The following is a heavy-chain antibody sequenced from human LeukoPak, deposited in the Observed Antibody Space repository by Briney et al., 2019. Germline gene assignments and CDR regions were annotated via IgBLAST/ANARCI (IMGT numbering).Heavy chain of an antibody. D-gene: IGHD6-13*01. Sequence: KPSETLSLTCAVSGGSISSGGYSWSWIRQPPGKGLEWIGYIYHSGSTYYNPSLKSRVTISVDRSKNQFSLKLSSVTAADTAVYYCARAPFGYSSSWYSGMDVWGKGTTVTVSS. CDR3: ARAPFGYSSSWYSGMDV. V-gene: IGHV4-30-2*01. CDR1: GGSISSGGYS. CDR2: IYHSGST. J-gene: IGHJ6*04.